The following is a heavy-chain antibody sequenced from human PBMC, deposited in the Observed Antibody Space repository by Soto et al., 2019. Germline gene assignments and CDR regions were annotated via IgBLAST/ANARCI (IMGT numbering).Heavy chain of an antibody. V-gene: IGHV4-31*03. Sequence: SETLSLTCTVSGGSISKSGYFWSWIRQHPGKGLEWIGYIYDSGSTYYNPSLKSRVSLSVDTSKNQFSLNLTSVTAADTAMYYCARSSRSYFDFWGQGTLVTVS. J-gene: IGHJ4*02. CDR1: GGSISKSGYF. CDR2: IYDSGST. CDR3: ARSSRSYFDF.